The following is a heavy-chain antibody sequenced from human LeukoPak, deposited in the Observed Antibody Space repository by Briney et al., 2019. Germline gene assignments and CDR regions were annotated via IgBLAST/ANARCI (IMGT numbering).Heavy chain of an antibody. V-gene: IGHV3-48*01. J-gene: IGHJ6*03. D-gene: IGHD2/OR15-2a*01. Sequence: GGSLRLSCAASGFTFSSYNMNWVRHARGKGLEWVSYLSSSSTTIYYADSVKGRFTISRDNAKNSLYLQMNSLRAEDTAVYYCARVDSNSYYYYYYYMDVWGKGTTVTVSS. CDR2: LSSSSTTI. CDR3: ARVDSNSYYYYYYYMDV. CDR1: GFTFSSYN.